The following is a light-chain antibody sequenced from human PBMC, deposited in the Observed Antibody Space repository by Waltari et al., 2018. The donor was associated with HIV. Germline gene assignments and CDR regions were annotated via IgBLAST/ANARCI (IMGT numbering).Light chain of an antibody. CDR3: QQSFSGFS. CDR2: ATS. J-gene: IGKJ3*01. CDR1: HNISGL. Sequence: IQLTQSPSSLSAYLADNVTITCRPSHNISGLLNWYQQKPGKAPKLLVFATSSLQSGVPSRFKGSASGMDFSLTINSLHPEDFATYYCQQSFSGFSFGPGTSVD. V-gene: IGKV1-39*01.